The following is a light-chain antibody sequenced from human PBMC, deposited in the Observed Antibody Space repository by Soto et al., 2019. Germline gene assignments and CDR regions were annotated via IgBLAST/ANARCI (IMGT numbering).Light chain of an antibody. V-gene: IGKV3-15*01. J-gene: IGKJ4*01. Sequence: EIVMPQSPVTLSVSPGERATLSCRASQSVSGNLAWYQQKPGQAPRLLIYGVSTRATGIPARFSGSGSGTEFTLSISSLQSEDVAVYYCQQYYNWPPLSFGGGTKVEIK. CDR2: GVS. CDR1: QSVSGN. CDR3: QQYYNWPPLS.